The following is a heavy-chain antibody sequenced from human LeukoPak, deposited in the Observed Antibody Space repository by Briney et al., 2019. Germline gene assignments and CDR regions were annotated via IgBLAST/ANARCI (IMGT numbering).Heavy chain of an antibody. CDR3: ARGYCSGGSCYDSLDY. J-gene: IGHJ4*02. CDR2: INHSGST. V-gene: IGHV4-34*01. CDR1: GGSFSGYY. Sequence: SETLSLTCAVYGGSFSGYYWSWIRQPPGKGLEWIGEINHSGSTNYNPSLKSRVTISVDTSKNQFSLKLSSVTAADTAVCYCARGYCSGGSCYDSLDYWGQGTLVTVSS. D-gene: IGHD2-15*01.